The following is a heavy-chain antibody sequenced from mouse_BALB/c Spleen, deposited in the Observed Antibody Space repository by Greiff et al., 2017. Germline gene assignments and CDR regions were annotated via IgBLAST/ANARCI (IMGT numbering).Heavy chain of an antibody. Sequence: QVQLKESGPGLVAPSPCLSITCTVSGFSLTSYDISWIRQPPGQGLEWLGVIWTGGGTNYNSAFMSRMSISKDNSKCQVFLKMNSLQTDDTARYYGVRDRRALDVWGEGTTVTVSS. CDR3: VRDRRALDV. CDR2: IWTGGGT. V-gene: IGHV2-9-2*01. J-gene: IGHJ1*01. CDR1: GFSLTSYD.